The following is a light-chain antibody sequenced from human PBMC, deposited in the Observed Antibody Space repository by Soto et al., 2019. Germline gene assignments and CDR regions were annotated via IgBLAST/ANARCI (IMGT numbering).Light chain of an antibody. CDR2: EVS. J-gene: IGLJ2*01. CDR1: SSDVGGYNY. CDR3: SSYAGSNTFV. V-gene: IGLV2-8*01. Sequence: QSALTQPPSASGSPGQSVTISCTGTSSDVGGYNYVSWYQQHPGKAPKLLIYEVSKRPPGVPDRFSGSKSGNTASLTVSGLQAEDEADYYCSSYAGSNTFVFGGGTKLTVL.